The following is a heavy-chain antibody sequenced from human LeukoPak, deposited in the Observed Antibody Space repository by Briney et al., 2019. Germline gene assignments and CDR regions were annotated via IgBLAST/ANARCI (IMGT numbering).Heavy chain of an antibody. V-gene: IGHV1-18*01. CDR3: AREDGDNYPSDY. CDR2: IRGYNGNA. J-gene: IGHJ4*02. CDR1: GYTFTSYG. Sequence: ASVKVSRKASGYTFTSYGISWVRQAPAQGLEWVGWIRGYNGNAKYAQTFQGRVTMTTDPSTSAAYMELRSLGSDDTAVYYCAREDGDNYPSDYWGQGTLVTVSS. D-gene: IGHD4-17*01.